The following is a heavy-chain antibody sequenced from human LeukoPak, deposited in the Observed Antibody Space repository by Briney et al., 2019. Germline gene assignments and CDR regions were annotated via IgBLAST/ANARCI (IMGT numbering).Heavy chain of an antibody. Sequence: GRSLRLSCAASGFTFSSYAMHWVRQAPGKGREWVAVISYDGSNKYYADSVKGRFTISRDNSKNTLYLQMNSLRAEDTAVYYCARALVVPAAPLDYWGQGTLVTVSS. D-gene: IGHD2-2*01. CDR1: GFTFSSYA. J-gene: IGHJ4*02. CDR2: ISYDGSNK. V-gene: IGHV3-30*04. CDR3: ARALVVPAAPLDY.